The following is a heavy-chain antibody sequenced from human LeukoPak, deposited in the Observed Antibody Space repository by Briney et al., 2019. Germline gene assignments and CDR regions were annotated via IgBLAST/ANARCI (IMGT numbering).Heavy chain of an antibody. Sequence: SETLSLTCTVSGGSVSSSSHYWGWIRQPPGKGLEWIGSLYNSGSTDYNPSLRSRVTISVNPSKNHFSLKLTSVTAADTAVYYCARRAADSGYSYHVWGQGTLVTVSS. D-gene: IGHD5-18*01. CDR2: LYNSGST. V-gene: IGHV4-39*02. J-gene: IGHJ4*02. CDR1: GGSVSSSSHY. CDR3: ARRAADSGYSYHV.